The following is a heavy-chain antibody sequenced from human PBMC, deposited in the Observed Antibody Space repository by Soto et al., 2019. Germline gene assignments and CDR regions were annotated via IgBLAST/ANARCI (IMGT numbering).Heavy chain of an antibody. CDR3: ARDRLSTMIVVDGPINWFDP. Sequence: PGGSLRLSCAASGFTFSSYGMHWVRQAPGKGLEWVAVIWYDGSNKYYADSVKGRFTISRDNSKNTLYLQMNSLRAEDTAVYYCARDRLSTMIVVDGPINWFDPWGQGTLVTVSS. CDR1: GFTFSSYG. J-gene: IGHJ5*02. V-gene: IGHV3-33*01. CDR2: IWYDGSNK. D-gene: IGHD3-22*01.